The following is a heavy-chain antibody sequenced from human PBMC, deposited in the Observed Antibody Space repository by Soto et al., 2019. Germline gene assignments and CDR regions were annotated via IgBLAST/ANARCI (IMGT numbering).Heavy chain of an antibody. J-gene: IGHJ2*01. Sequence: QVQLQESGPGLVKPSETLTLTCTVSGDSISTVYLSWIRQTAGQGLVSMGRVSASARTTYNPSLLSRVTMSLDTSKNHFALRLTSVSAAATAVYFWATGMGRYLDLWGRGTLVIVSS. D-gene: IGHD2-8*01. CDR3: ATGMGRYLDL. V-gene: IGHV4-4*07. CDR1: GDSISTVY. CDR2: VSASART.